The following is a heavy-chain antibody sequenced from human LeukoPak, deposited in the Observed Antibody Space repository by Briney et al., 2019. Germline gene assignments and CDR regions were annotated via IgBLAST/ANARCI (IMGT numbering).Heavy chain of an antibody. V-gene: IGHV3-9*01. J-gene: IGHJ4*02. CDR2: ISWNSGSI. CDR3: ARVVEMATTCLDY. Sequence: SGRSLRLSCAASGFTFDDYAMLWVRQAPGKGLEWVSGISWNSGSIGYADSVKGRFTISGDNAKNSLYLQMNSLRAEDTAVYYCARVVEMATTCLDYWGQGTLVTVSS. D-gene: IGHD5-24*01. CDR1: GFTFDDYA.